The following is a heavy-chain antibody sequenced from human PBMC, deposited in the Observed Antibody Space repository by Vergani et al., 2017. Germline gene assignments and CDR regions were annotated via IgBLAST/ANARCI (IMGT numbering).Heavy chain of an antibody. J-gene: IGHJ5*02. CDR3: ARDPSKYCSGGSCYGQYNWFDP. Sequence: EVQLVESGGGLVKPGGSLRLSCAASGFTFSSYSMNWVRQAPGKGLEWVSSISSSSSYIYYADSVKGRFTISRDNAKNSLYLQMNSLRAEDTAVYYCARDPSKYCSGGSCYGQYNWFDPWGQGTAVTVSP. D-gene: IGHD2-15*01. CDR2: ISSSSSYI. V-gene: IGHV3-21*01. CDR1: GFTFSSYS.